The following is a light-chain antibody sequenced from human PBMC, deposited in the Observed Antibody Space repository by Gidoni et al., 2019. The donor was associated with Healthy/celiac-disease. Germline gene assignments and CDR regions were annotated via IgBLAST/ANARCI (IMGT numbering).Light chain of an antibody. CDR2: ETS. Sequence: EVVLTQSPPTLSLSPGERATLSCRASQSVSHYLAWYQQKCGQAPRLLIYETSLRATGIPTRFSGSGSGTDFTLTISSLEPEDFGIYYCQQRAIWPPTFGQGTRVDIK. CDR1: QSVSHY. J-gene: IGKJ1*01. CDR3: QQRAIWPPT. V-gene: IGKV3-11*01.